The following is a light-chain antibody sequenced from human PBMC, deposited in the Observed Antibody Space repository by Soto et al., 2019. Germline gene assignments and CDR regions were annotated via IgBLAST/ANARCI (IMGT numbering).Light chain of an antibody. J-gene: IGKJ5*01. CDR3: QQYCSSLIA. CDR1: QSVSSSY. CDR2: GAS. Sequence: EGVLTQPLGSLALSSGERATLSCRPSQSVSSSYLHWYQQKPGQSPRLLTCGASTRATGIPDRFSASGSGTDFTLTISGLAPGAFAVYYCQQYCSSLIAFGQGTRLEIK. V-gene: IGKV3-20*01.